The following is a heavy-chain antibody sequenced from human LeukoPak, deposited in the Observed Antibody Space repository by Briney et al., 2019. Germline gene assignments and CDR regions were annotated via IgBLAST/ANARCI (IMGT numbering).Heavy chain of an antibody. CDR1: GGSISSGDYY. CDR3: ARDHYYDSSGTRNFDY. CDR2: IYYSGST. D-gene: IGHD3-22*01. V-gene: IGHV4-30-4*08. J-gene: IGHJ4*02. Sequence: PSETLSLTCTVPGGSISSGDYYWSWIRQPPGNGLEWIGYIYYSGSTYYNPSLKSRVTISVDTSKNQFSLKLSSVTAADTAVYYCARDHYYDSSGTRNFDYWGQGTLVTVSS.